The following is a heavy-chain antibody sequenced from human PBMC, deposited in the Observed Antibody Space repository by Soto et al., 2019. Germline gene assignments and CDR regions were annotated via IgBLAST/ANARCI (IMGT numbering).Heavy chain of an antibody. V-gene: IGHV5-51*01. Sequence: WVSLKVSSRGGGDSSTSHWIGWVRQMPGKGLEWLGIIYPGDSDTRYSPSFQGQVTISADKSITTAYLQWSSLEASDTAMYYCSRAQKDTVMAHPALALRGQGTMVTVSS. CDR3: SRAQKDTVMAHPALAL. J-gene: IGHJ3*01. D-gene: IGHD5-18*01. CDR2: IYPGDSDT. CDR1: GDSSTSHW.